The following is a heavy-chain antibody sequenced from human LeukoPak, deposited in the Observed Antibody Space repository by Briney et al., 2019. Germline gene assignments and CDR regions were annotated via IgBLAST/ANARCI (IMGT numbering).Heavy chain of an antibody. V-gene: IGHV1-24*01. CDR2: FDPEDGET. CDR1: GYTLTELS. J-gene: IGHJ4*02. Sequence: GASVKVSCKVSGYTLTELSMHWVRQAPGKGLEWMGGFDPEDGETIYAQKFQGRVTMTEDTSTDTAYMELSSLRSEDTAVYYCATNDPRWYYDFWSGYSYWGQGTLVTVSS. CDR3: ATNDPRWYYDFWSGYSY. D-gene: IGHD3-3*01.